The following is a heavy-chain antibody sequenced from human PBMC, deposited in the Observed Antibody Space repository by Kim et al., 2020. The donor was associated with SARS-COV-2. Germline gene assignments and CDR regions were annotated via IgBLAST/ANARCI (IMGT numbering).Heavy chain of an antibody. V-gene: IGHV7-4-1*02. J-gene: IGHJ6*02. CDR2: INTNTGNP. D-gene: IGHD6-13*01. CDR3: ARGAPVGLSSSWTYYYYGMDV. Sequence: ASVKVSCKASGYTFTSYAMNWVRQAPGQGLEWMGWINTNTGNPTYAQGFTGRFVFSLDTSVSTAYLQISSLKAEDTAVYYCARGAPVGLSSSWTYYYYGMDVWGQGTTVTVSS. CDR1: GYTFTSYA.